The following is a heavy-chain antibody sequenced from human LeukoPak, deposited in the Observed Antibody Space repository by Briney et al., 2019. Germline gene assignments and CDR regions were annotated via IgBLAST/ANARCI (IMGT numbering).Heavy chain of an antibody. J-gene: IGHJ4*02. Sequence: AGGSLRLSCAASGFTFDDYAMHWVRQAPGKGLEWVSGISWNSGSIGYADSVKGRFTISRDNAKNSLYLQMNSLRAEDTALYYCAKDKDEWDYFDYWGQGTLVTVSS. V-gene: IGHV3-9*01. CDR3: AKDKDEWDYFDY. CDR1: GFTFDDYA. D-gene: IGHD1-26*01. CDR2: ISWNSGSI.